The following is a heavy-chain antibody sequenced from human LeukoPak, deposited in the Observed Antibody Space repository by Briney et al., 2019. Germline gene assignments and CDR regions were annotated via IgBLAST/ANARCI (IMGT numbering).Heavy chain of an antibody. Sequence: GALRLSCAASGFTFSSYGMHWVRQAPGKGLEWVAIISYDGSKKYYADSVKGRFTISRDNSKNTLNLQMNSLRPEDTTVYHCARGDCTTTTCYFDYWGQGALVTVSS. V-gene: IGHV3-30*03. J-gene: IGHJ4*02. CDR1: GFTFSSYG. CDR3: ARGDCTTTTCYFDY. CDR2: ISYDGSKK. D-gene: IGHD2-2*01.